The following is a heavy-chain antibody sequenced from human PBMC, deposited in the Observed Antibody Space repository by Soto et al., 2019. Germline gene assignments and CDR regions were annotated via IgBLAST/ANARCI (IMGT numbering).Heavy chain of an antibody. CDR3: ARVSVGATTVFYYYYGMDV. Sequence: SVKVSCKASGGTFSSYAISWVRQAPGQGLEWMGGIIPIFGTANYAQKFKGRVTITADESTSTAYMELSSLRSEDTAVFYCARVSVGATTVFYYYYGMDVWGQGTTVTVSS. CDR2: IIPIFGTA. D-gene: IGHD1-26*01. V-gene: IGHV1-69*13. CDR1: GGTFSSYA. J-gene: IGHJ6*02.